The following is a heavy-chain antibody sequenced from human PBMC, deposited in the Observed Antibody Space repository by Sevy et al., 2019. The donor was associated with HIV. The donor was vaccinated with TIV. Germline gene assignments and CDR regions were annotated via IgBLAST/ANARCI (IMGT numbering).Heavy chain of an antibody. CDR3: ARPKSYGDYSHEIYGMDV. CDR1: GGSISSSSYY. Sequence: SETLSLTCTVSGGSISSSSYYWGWIRQPPGKGLEWIGSIYYSGSTYYHPSLKSRVTISVDTSKNQFSLKLSSVTAADTAVYYCARPKSYGDYSHEIYGMDVWGQGTTVTVSS. D-gene: IGHD4-17*01. CDR2: IYYSGST. J-gene: IGHJ6*02. V-gene: IGHV4-39*01.